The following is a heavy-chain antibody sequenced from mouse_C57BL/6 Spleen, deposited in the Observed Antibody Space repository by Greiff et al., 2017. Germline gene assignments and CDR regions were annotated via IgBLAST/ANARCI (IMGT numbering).Heavy chain of an antibody. CDR1: GYSFTGYY. CDR3: ARGYGNYRAWFAY. V-gene: IGHV1-42*01. Sequence: VQLKQSGPELVKPGASVKISCKASGYSFTGYYMNWVKQSPEKSLEWIGEINPSTGGTTYNQKFKAKATLTVDKSSSTAYMQLKSLTSEDSAVYYCARGYGNYRAWFAYWGQGTLVTVSA. J-gene: IGHJ3*01. CDR2: INPSTGGT. D-gene: IGHD2-10*02.